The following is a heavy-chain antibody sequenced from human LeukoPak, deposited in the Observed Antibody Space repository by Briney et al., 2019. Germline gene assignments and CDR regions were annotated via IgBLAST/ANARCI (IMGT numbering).Heavy chain of an antibody. J-gene: IGHJ4*02. CDR2: ISSSSSYI. V-gene: IGHV3-21*01. D-gene: IGHD2-15*01. CDR1: GFTFSSYS. Sequence: PGGSLRLSCAASGFTFSSYSMNWVRQAPGKGLEWVSSISSSSSYIYYADSVKGRFTISRDNAKNSLYLQMNSLRAGDTAVYYCARAPSRYCSGGSCYGNAWGQGTLVTVSS. CDR3: ARAPSRYCSGGSCYGNA.